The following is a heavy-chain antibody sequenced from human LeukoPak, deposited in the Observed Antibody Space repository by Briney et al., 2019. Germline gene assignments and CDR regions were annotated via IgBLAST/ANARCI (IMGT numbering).Heavy chain of an antibody. CDR1: GFTFSSYS. CDR3: ASLGGSYFGVDY. CDR2: ISSSSSYI. V-gene: IGHV3-21*01. Sequence: GGSLRLSCAASGFTFSSYSMNWVRQAPGKGLEWVSSISSSSSYIYYADSVKGRFTISRDNAKNSLYLQMNSLRAEDTAVYYCASLGGSYFGVDYWGQGTLVTVSS. J-gene: IGHJ4*02. D-gene: IGHD1-26*01.